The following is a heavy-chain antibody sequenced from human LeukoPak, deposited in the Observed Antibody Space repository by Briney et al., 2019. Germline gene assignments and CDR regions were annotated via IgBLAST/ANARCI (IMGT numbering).Heavy chain of an antibody. D-gene: IGHD6-13*01. V-gene: IGHV4-30-2*01. Sequence: SQTLSLTCAVSGGSISSGGHSWSWIRQPPGKGLEWIGYIYHSGSTYYNPSLKSRVTISVDRSKNQFSLKLSSVTAADTAVYYCAREQQLGPFDYWGQGTLVTVSS. J-gene: IGHJ4*02. CDR2: IYHSGST. CDR1: GGSISSGGHS. CDR3: AREQQLGPFDY.